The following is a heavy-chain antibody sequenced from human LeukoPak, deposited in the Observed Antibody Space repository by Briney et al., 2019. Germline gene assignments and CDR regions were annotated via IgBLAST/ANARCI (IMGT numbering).Heavy chain of an antibody. CDR2: ISPNSGGT. V-gene: IGHV1-2*02. D-gene: IGHD3-22*01. CDR1: GYTFTGYY. Sequence: GASVKVSCKASGYTFTGYYMHWVRQAPGQGLEWMGWISPNSGGTNYAQNFQGRVTMTRDTSISTAYMELSRLRSDDTAVYYCAREYYDSSGYYPYYFDYWGQGTLVTVSS. J-gene: IGHJ4*02. CDR3: AREYYDSSGYYPYYFDY.